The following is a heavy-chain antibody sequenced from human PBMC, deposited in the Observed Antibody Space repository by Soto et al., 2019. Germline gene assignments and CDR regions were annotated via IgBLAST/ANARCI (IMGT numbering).Heavy chain of an antibody. D-gene: IGHD4-17*01. Sequence: GGSLRLSCAASGFTFSSYAMSWVRQAPGKGLEWVSVISGSGGSTYYADSVRGRFTISRDNSKNTLYLQMNSLRAEDTAVYYCAKSDYGDYAAFDYWGQGTLVTVSS. J-gene: IGHJ4*02. CDR2: ISGSGGST. CDR3: AKSDYGDYAAFDY. CDR1: GFTFSSYA. V-gene: IGHV3-23*01.